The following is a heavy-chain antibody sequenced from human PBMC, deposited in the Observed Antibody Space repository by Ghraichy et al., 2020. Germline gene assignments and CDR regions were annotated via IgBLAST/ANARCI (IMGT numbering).Heavy chain of an antibody. V-gene: IGHV1-2*02. D-gene: IGHD5-12*01. J-gene: IGHJ4*02. CDR1: GYTFTGYY. Sequence: ASVKVSCKASGYTFTGYYMHWVRQAPGQGLEWMGWINPNSGGTNYAQKFQGRVTMTRDTSISTAYMELSRLRSDDTAVYYCARELLRGYSGYVYWGQGTLVTVSS. CDR2: INPNSGGT. CDR3: ARELLRGYSGYVY.